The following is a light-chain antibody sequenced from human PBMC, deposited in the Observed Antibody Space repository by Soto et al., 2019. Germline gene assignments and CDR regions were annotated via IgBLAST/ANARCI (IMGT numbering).Light chain of an antibody. CDR3: SSYTSSANWV. V-gene: IGLV2-14*01. J-gene: IGLJ3*02. CDR2: EVS. Sequence: QSALTQPASVCGSPGQSITISCTGTSSDVGGYNYVSWYQQHPGKAPKLMIYEVSNRPSGVSNRFSGSKSGNTASLTISGLQAEDEADYYCSSYTSSANWVFGGGTQLTVL. CDR1: SSDVGGYNY.